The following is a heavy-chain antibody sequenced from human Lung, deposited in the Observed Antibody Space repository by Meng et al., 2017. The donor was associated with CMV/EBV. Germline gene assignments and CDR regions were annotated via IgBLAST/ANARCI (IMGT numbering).Heavy chain of an antibody. J-gene: IGHJ6*02. V-gene: IGHV3-21*01. CDR2: ISSSSSYI. Sequence: GEXXTISCAASGFTFSSYSMNWVRQAPGKGLEWVSSISSSSSYIYYADSVKGRFTISRDNAKNSLYLQMNSLRAEDTAVYYCARDRGGSYDDDYYYYGMDVXGQGXTVTVSS. CDR1: GFTFSSYS. CDR3: ARDRGGSYDDDYYYYGMDV. D-gene: IGHD1-26*01.